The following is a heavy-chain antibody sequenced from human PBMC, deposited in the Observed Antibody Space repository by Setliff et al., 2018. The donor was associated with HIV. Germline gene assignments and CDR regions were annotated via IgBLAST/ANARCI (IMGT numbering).Heavy chain of an antibody. CDR2: IYHSGST. J-gene: IGHJ4*02. D-gene: IGHD2-2*01. CDR3: ASRVPAARHFDY. CDR1: GGSISSSNW. V-gene: IGHV4-4*02. Sequence: SETLSLTCAVSGGSISSSNWWSWVRQPPGKGLEWIGEIYHSGSTNYNPSLKSRVTISIDKSKNQFSLKLSSVTAADTAVYYCASRVPAARHFDYWGQGTLVTVSS.